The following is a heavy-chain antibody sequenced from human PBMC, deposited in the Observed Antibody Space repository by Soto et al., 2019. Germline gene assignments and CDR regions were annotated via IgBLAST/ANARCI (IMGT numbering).Heavy chain of an antibody. CDR1: GYTFTSYG. J-gene: IGHJ4*02. CDR3: ARDLRAVAGTLVRFPSYYFDY. CDR2: ISAYNGNT. D-gene: IGHD6-19*01. Sequence: GASVKVSCKASGYTFTSYGISWVRQAPGQGLEWMGWISAYNGNTNYAQKLQGRVTMTTDTSTSTAYMELRSLRSDDTAVYYCARDLRAVAGTLVRFPSYYFDYWGQGTLVTVSS. V-gene: IGHV1-18*01.